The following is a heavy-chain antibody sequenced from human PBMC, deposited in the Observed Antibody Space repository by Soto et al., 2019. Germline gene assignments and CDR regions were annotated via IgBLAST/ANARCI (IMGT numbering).Heavy chain of an antibody. CDR3: ARKIQRWKNWFDP. CDR2: MNPNSGNT. D-gene: IGHD5-18*01. J-gene: IGHJ5*02. Sequence: ASVKVSWKASRYTFTSYDINWVRQATGQGLEWMGWMNPNSGNTGYAQKFQGRVTMTRNTSISTAYMELSSLRSEDTAVYYCARKIQRWKNWFDPWGQGTLVTVSS. CDR1: RYTFTSYD. V-gene: IGHV1-8*01.